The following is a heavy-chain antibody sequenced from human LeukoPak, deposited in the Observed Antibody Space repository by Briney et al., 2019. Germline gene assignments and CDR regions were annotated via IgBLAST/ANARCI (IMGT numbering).Heavy chain of an antibody. J-gene: IGHJ3*02. CDR3: AREGRKYRDTINYHAFNAFDI. D-gene: IGHD3-10*01. CDR1: GHTFTDYG. Sequence: ASVKVSCKASGHTFTDYGFGWVRQAPGRGLEWMGWISGYNGNTKYGHRLQGRVILTTDTSTSTLYMELKSLRSDDTAMFYCAREGRKYRDTINYHAFNAFDIWGQGTMVSVSS. CDR2: ISGYNGNT. V-gene: IGHV1-18*01.